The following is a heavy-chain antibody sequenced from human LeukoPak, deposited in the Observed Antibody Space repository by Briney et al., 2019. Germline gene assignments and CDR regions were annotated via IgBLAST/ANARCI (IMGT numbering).Heavy chain of an antibody. CDR2: IWDDGSNK. CDR3: ARDPRNTRFDY. J-gene: IGHJ4*02. Sequence: GGSLRLSCAASGFTLSSYGMHWVRQAPGKGLEWVAVIWDDGSNKYYADYVKGRFTISRDNSKNTLYLQMNSLRAEDTAVYYCARDPRNTRFDYWGQGTLVTVSS. V-gene: IGHV3-33*01. CDR1: GFTLSSYG.